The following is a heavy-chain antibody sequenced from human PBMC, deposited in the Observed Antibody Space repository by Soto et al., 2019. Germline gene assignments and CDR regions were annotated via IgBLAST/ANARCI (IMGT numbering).Heavy chain of an antibody. CDR2: ISAYNGNT. J-gene: IGHJ3*02. Sequence: ASVKVSCKASGYTFTSYGISWVRQAPGQGLEWMGWISAYNGNTNYAQKLQGRVTMTTDTSTSTAYMELRSLRSDDTAVYYCASVNEPPAGGGSYYLAFDIWGQGTMVTVSS. CDR1: GYTFTSYG. V-gene: IGHV1-18*01. CDR3: ASVNEPPAGGGSYYLAFDI. D-gene: IGHD1-26*01.